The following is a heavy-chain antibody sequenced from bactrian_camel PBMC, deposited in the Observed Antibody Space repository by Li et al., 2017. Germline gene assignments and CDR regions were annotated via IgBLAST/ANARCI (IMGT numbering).Heavy chain of an antibody. J-gene: IGHJ6*01. D-gene: IGHD3*01. V-gene: IGHV3S40*01. CDR2: IEGDGGTT. Sequence: EVQLVESGGGLVEPGGSLTLSCAASGITFSNYYMSWVRQAPGKGLEWVSSIEGDGGTTYCTESVKGRFTISRDNAKNTVYLQMSSLKPEDTAVYYCVTTVGGDADFGYWGQGTQVTVS. CDR3: VTTVGGDADFGY. CDR1: GITFSNYY.